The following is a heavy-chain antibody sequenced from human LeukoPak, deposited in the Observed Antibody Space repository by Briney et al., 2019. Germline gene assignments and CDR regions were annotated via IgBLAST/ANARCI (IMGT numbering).Heavy chain of an antibody. J-gene: IGHJ6*03. CDR3: AKGGAHGRRLVLLYYYYMDV. CDR2: ISGSGGST. D-gene: IGHD6-6*01. Sequence: GGSLRLSCAASGFTFSSYAMSWVRQAPGKGLEWVSAISGSGGSTYYADSVKGRFTISRDNSKNTLYLQMNSLRAEDTAVYYCAKGGAHGRRLVLLYYYYMDVWGKGTTVTVSS. V-gene: IGHV3-23*01. CDR1: GFTFSSYA.